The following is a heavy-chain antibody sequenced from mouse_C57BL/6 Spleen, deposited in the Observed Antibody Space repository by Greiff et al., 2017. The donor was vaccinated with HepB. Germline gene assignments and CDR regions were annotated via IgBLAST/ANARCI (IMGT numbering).Heavy chain of an antibody. J-gene: IGHJ2*01. Sequence: EVKLMESGGDLVKPGGSLKLSCAASGFTFSSYGMSWVRQTPDKRLEWVATISSGGSYTYYPDSVKGRFTISRDNAKNTLYLQMSSLKSEDTAMYYCARQGSNYPYYFDYWGQGTTLTVSS. V-gene: IGHV5-6*01. CDR2: ISSGGSYT. CDR3: ARQGSNYPYYFDY. D-gene: IGHD2-5*01. CDR1: GFTFSSYG.